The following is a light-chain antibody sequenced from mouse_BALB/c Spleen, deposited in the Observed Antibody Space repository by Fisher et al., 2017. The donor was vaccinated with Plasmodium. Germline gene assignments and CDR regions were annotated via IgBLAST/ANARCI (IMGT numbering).Light chain of an antibody. CDR1: QSIASN. Sequence: VLTQTPATLSVTPGDSVSLSCRASQSIASNLHWYQQKSHESPRLLINYTYPSISGIPSRFSGSGSGTDFTLSINSVETEDFGVYFCQQSNKWPLTFGAGTKLEL. CDR2: YTY. V-gene: IGKV5-43*01. CDR3: QQSNKWPLT. J-gene: IGKJ5*01.